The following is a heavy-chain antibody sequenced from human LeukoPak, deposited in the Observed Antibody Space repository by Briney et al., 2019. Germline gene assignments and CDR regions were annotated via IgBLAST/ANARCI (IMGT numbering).Heavy chain of an antibody. CDR2: IWYDGSNK. CDR3: ARDPVVDSSGWYFDY. J-gene: IGHJ4*02. CDR1: GFTFSSYG. D-gene: IGHD6-19*01. V-gene: IGHV3-33*01. Sequence: PGRSLRLSCAASGFTFSSYGMHWVRQAPGKGLEWVAVIWYDGSNKYYADSVKGRFTISRDNSKNTLYLQMNSLRAEDTAVYYCARDPVVDSSGWYFDYWGQGTLVTASS.